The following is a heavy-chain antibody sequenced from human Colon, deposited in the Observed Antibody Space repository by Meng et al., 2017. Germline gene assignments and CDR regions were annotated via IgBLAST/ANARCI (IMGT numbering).Heavy chain of an antibody. V-gene: IGHV4-61*01. CDR1: GGSVSSGSDY. CDR3: ARGPLDY. CDR2: IYYTGST. Sequence: QVQLPESGPGLVMPSVTLSLTCTVSGGSVSSGSDYWSWIRQPPGKGLEWIGYIYYTGSTNYNPSLKSRVTISVDTSKNQFSLKLSSVTAADTAVYYCARGPLDYWGQGTLVTVSS. J-gene: IGHJ4*02.